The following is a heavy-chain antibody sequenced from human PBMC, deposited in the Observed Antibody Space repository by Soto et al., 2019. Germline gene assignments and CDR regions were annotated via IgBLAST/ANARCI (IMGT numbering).Heavy chain of an antibody. CDR3: ATGSGATIFPFQQFYYYYGIDV. Sequence: ASVKVSCKVSGYTLTELSMHWVRQAPGKGLEWMGGFDPEDGATIYAQKFQGRVTMTEDTSTDTAYMELSSLRSEDTAVYYCATGSGATIFPFQQFYYYYGIDVSGQGTTVTV. J-gene: IGHJ6*02. V-gene: IGHV1-24*01. D-gene: IGHD3-9*01. CDR2: FDPEDGAT. CDR1: GYTLTELS.